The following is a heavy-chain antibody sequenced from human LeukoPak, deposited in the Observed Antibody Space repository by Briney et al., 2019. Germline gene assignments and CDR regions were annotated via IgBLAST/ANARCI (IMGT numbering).Heavy chain of an antibody. J-gene: IGHJ4*02. CDR2: MNPNSGNT. D-gene: IGHD6-13*01. CDR3: ARAFPPIAAAGTSRYFDY. Sequence: ASVKVSCKASGYTFTSYDINWVRQATGQGLEWMGWMNPNSGNTGYAQKFQGRVTMTRNTSISTAYMELSSLRSEATAVYYCARAFPPIAAAGTSRYFDYWGQGTLVTVSS. V-gene: IGHV1-8*02. CDR1: GYTFTSYD.